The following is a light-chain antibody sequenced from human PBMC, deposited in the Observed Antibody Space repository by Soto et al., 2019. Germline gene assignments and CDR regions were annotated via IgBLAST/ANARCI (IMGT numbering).Light chain of an antibody. CDR3: HQYGNWPPRT. CDR1: QSVFSD. Sequence: EIVMTQSPATLSVSPGESATLFRRASQSVFSDLAWYQQKPGQAPRLLIYGASTRATGVPARFSGSGSGTEFTLTISSLQSEDFAVYYCHQYGNWPPRTFGPGTKVDIK. V-gene: IGKV3-15*01. J-gene: IGKJ3*01. CDR2: GAS.